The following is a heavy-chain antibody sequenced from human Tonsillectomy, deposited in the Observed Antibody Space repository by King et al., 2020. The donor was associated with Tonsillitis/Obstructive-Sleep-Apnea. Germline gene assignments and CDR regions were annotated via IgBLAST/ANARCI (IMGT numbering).Heavy chain of an antibody. CDR1: GGSISSYY. J-gene: IGHJ6*02. D-gene: IGHD3-22*01. CDR2: IYYSGST. Sequence: VQLQESGPGLVKPSETLSLTCTVSGGSISSYYWSWIRQPPGKGLEWIGYIYYSGSTNYNPSLKSRVTISVDTSKNQFSLKLSSVTAADTAVYYCASLVSGYYSLTVWGQGTTVTVSS. V-gene: IGHV4-59*08. CDR3: ASLVSGYYSLTV.